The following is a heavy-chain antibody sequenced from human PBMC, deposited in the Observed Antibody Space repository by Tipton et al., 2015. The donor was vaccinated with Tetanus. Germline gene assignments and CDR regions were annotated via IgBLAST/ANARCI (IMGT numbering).Heavy chain of an antibody. D-gene: IGHD6-13*01. CDR1: GFTFDDYA. J-gene: IGHJ4*02. V-gene: IGHV3-9*01. Sequence: SLRLSCAASGFTFDDYAMHWVRQAPGKGLEWVSGISWNRGSIGYADSVKGRFTISRDNAKNSLYLQMNSLRAEETALYYCAKSYGLAAAPDYWGQGTLVTVSS. CDR3: AKSYGLAAAPDY. CDR2: ISWNRGSI.